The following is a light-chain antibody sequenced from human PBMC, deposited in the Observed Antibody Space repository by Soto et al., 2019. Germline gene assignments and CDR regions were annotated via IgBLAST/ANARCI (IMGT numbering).Light chain of an antibody. V-gene: IGLV2-14*01. CDR2: DVS. Sequence: QSVLTQPASVSGSPGQSITISCTGTSSDVGGYNYVSWYQQHPGKAPTLMIYDVSNRPSGVSSRLSGSKSGITASLTISGLQAEDEADYYCSSFSSSSTLVFGTGTKVTVL. CDR3: SSFSSSSTLV. CDR1: SSDVGGYNY. J-gene: IGLJ1*01.